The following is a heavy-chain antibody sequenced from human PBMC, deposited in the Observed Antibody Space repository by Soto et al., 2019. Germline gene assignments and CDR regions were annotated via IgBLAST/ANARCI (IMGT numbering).Heavy chain of an antibody. V-gene: IGHV4-59*01. D-gene: IGHD6-19*01. J-gene: IGHJ5*02. CDR3: AREYSSGWYNWFDP. CDR2: IYYSGST. CDR1: GGSISSYY. Sequence: SETLSLTCTVSGGSISSYYWSWIRQPPGKGLEWIGYIYYSGSTNYNPSLKSRVTISADTSKNQFSLKLSSVTAADTAVYYCAREYSSGWYNWFDPWGQGTLVTVSS.